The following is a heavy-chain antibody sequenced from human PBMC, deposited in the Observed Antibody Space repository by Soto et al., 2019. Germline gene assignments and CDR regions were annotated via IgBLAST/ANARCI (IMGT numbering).Heavy chain of an antibody. CDR3: AMPGNIVGCCWWHCDL. V-gene: IGHV4-39*01. CDR1: GGAISSSSYY. D-gene: IGHD3-10*01. Sequence: QLQLQESGPGLVKPSETLSLTCTVSGGAISSSSYYWGWTRQPPGNGPEWVGSIYYSGGASCNPSLTRRVTISASTSRNQASLRMSSVPAAAAAVYYCAMPGNIVGCCWWHCDLWGRGALVTVSS. J-gene: IGHJ2*01. CDR2: IYYSGGA.